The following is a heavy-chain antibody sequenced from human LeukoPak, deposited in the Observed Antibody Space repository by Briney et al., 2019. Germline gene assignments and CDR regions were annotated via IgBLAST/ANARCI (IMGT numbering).Heavy chain of an antibody. J-gene: IGHJ4*02. V-gene: IGHV4-30-4*01. Sequence: SQTLSLTCTVSGGSISSGDYYWSWIRQPPGKGLEWIGYIYYSGSTYYNPSLKSRVTISVDTSKNQFSLKLSSVTAADTAVYYCARVAVAGTVYFDYWGQGTLVTVSS. CDR1: GGSISSGDYY. CDR2: IYYSGST. D-gene: IGHD6-19*01. CDR3: ARVAVAGTVYFDY.